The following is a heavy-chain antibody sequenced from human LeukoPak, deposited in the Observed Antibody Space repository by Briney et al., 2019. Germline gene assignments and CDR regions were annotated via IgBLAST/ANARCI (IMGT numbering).Heavy chain of an antibody. CDR2: INPIGGTT. CDR3: ARDGVSTFDY. D-gene: IGHD2-8*01. V-gene: IGHV1-46*01. CDR1: GYTFTSYY. Sequence: ASVKVSCKASGYTFTSYYIHWVRQAPGQGLEWMGIINPIGGTTDYAQKLQGRVTMTTDTSTSTAYMELRSLRSDDTAVYYCARDGVSTFDYWGQGTLVTVSS. J-gene: IGHJ4*02.